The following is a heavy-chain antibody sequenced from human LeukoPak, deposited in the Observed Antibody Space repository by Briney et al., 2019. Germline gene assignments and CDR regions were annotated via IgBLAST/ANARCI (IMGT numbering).Heavy chain of an antibody. V-gene: IGHV4-4*09. J-gene: IGHJ4*02. CDR3: ARSPDIYDSSGYYLYYFDY. CDR1: GGSFSGYY. D-gene: IGHD3-22*01. CDR2: IYHSGST. Sequence: KPSETLSLTCAVYGGSFSGYYWSWIRQPPGKGLEWIGYIYHSGSTNYNPSLKGRVTISVDTSKNQFSMKLSSVTAADTAVYYCARSPDIYDSSGYYLYYFDYWGQGTLVTVSS.